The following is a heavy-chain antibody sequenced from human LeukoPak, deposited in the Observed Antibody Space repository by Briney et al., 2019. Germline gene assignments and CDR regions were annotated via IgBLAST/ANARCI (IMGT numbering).Heavy chain of an antibody. Sequence: SETLSLTCAVYGGPFSGYYWSWIRQPPGKGLEWIGEINHSGSTNYNPSLKSRVTISVDTSKNQFSLKLSSVTAADTAVYYCAIMYSSSWYLWFDPWGQGTLVTVSS. D-gene: IGHD6-13*01. CDR3: AIMYSSSWYLWFDP. V-gene: IGHV4-34*01. J-gene: IGHJ5*02. CDR2: INHSGST. CDR1: GGPFSGYY.